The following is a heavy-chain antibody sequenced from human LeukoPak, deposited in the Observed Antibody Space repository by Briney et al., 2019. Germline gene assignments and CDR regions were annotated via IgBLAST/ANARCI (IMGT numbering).Heavy chain of an antibody. Sequence: GGSLRLSCAASGFSFSHYWMTWVRQAPGRGLEWVANINQDGSVSHQVDSTKGRFTISRDSAKNSLYLQMNGLRVEDTGVYYCAREWDRSSGWGNWGQGTLVTVSA. D-gene: IGHD6-19*01. V-gene: IGHV3-7*01. CDR1: GFSFSHYW. J-gene: IGHJ4*03. CDR3: AREWDRSSGWGN. CDR2: INQDGSVS.